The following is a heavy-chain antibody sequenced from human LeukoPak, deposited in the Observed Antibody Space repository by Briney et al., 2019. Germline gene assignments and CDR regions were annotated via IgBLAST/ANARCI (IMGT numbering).Heavy chain of an antibody. CDR1: GYTFTSYG. CDR2: ISAYNGNT. Sequence: ASVKVSCKASGYTFTSYGISWVRQAPGQGLEWMGWISAYNGNTNYAQKLQGRVTMTTDTSTSTAYMELRSLRSDDTAVYYCAVGVEVGSFQAEYFDYWGQGTLVTVSS. V-gene: IGHV1-18*01. D-gene: IGHD1-26*01. CDR3: AVGVEVGSFQAEYFDY. J-gene: IGHJ4*02.